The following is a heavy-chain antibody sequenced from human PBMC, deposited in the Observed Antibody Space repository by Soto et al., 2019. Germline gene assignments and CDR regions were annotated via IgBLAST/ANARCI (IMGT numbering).Heavy chain of an antibody. CDR3: ARNRIAARRPDAFDI. CDR2: ISAYNGNT. Sequence: ASVKVSCKASGYTFTSYGISWVRQAPGQGLEWMGWISAYNGNTNYAQKLQGRVTMTTDTSTSTAYMELRSLRSDDTAVYYCARNRIAARRPDAFDIWGQGTMVTVSS. D-gene: IGHD6-6*01. CDR1: GYTFTSYG. J-gene: IGHJ3*02. V-gene: IGHV1-18*01.